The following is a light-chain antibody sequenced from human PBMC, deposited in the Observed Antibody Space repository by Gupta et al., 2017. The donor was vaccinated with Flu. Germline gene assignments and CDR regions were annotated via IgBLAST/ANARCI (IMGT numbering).Light chain of an antibody. Sequence: EIVMTQSPGTLSLSPGETATLSCRASQSVTNNYLAWYQQKPGQAPRLLIYGASSRATGIPDRFSGSGSGTDFTLTISRLEPEDLAVYYCQQDHASAAFGQGTKVEIK. CDR3: QQDHASAA. V-gene: IGKV3-20*01. J-gene: IGKJ1*01. CDR2: GAS. CDR1: QSVTNNY.